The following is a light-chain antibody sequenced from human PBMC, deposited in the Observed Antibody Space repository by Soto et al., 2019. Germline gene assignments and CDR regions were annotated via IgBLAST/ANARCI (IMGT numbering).Light chain of an antibody. CDR2: LKSDGSH. J-gene: IGLJ3*02. CDR1: SGHSSYA. CDR3: QTWGTGIQM. V-gene: IGLV4-69*01. Sequence: QSVLTQSPSASASLGASVKLTCTLSSGHSSYAIAWHQQQPAKGPRYLMKLKSDGSHIKGDGIPDRFSGSSSGAERHLTISSLQAEDEADYYCQTWGTGIQMFGGGTKLTVL.